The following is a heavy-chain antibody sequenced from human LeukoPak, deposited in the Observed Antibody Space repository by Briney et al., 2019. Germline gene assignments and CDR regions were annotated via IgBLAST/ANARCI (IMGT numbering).Heavy chain of an antibody. CDR2: INPNSGGT. CDR1: GYTFTGYY. Sequence: ASVKVSCKASGYTFTGYYMHWVRQAPGQGLEWMGWINPNSGGTNYAQKFQGRVTMTTDTSTTIAYMELRSLASDDTAVYYCARVEAGFHDYWGQGAKVTVSS. D-gene: IGHD1-1*01. V-gene: IGHV1-2*02. CDR3: ARVEAGFHDY. J-gene: IGHJ4*02.